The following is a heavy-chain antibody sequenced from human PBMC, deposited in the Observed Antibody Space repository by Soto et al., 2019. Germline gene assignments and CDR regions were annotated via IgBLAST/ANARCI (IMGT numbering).Heavy chain of an antibody. D-gene: IGHD6-13*01. CDR1: GYSFTTYW. J-gene: IGHJ4*02. CDR3: ARQTNKAAAELDF. V-gene: IGHV5-51*01. Sequence: PGESLKISCKGSGYSFTTYWIGWVRQMTGKGLEWLGIIYPADSDTRFSPSFQGQVTMSADKSISTAYLQWSSLKASDSAMYYCARQTNKAAAELDFWGQGTLVTVSS. CDR2: IYPADSDT.